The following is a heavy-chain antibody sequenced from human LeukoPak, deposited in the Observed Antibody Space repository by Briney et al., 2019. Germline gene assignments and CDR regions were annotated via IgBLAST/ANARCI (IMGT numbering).Heavy chain of an antibody. CDR2: IYYSGST. CDR1: GGSISSSSYY. CDR3: ARDSSGGYDRRFDY. Sequence: PSETLSLTCTVSGGSISSSSYYWGWIRQPPGKGLEWIGSIYYSGSTYYNPSLKSRVTISVDTSKNQFSLKLSSVTAADTAVYYCARDSSGGYDRRFDYWGRGTLVTVSS. J-gene: IGHJ4*02. D-gene: IGHD5-12*01. V-gene: IGHV4-39*07.